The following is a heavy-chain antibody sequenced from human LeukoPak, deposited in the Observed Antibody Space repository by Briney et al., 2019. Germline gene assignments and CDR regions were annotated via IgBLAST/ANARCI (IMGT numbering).Heavy chain of an antibody. V-gene: IGHV3-21*01. Sequence: GGSLRLSCAASGFTFSSYSMNWVRQAPGKGLEWVSSISSSSSYIYYADSVKGRFTISRDNAKNSLYLQMNSLRAEDTAVYYCARAQGLRIVVVTEDDAFDIWGQGTMVTVSS. CDR3: ARAQGLRIVVVTEDDAFDI. CDR2: ISSSSSYI. CDR1: GFTFSSYS. J-gene: IGHJ3*02. D-gene: IGHD3-22*01.